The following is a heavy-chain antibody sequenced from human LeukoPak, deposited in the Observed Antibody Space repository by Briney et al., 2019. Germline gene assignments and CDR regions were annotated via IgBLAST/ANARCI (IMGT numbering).Heavy chain of an antibody. J-gene: IGHJ4*02. D-gene: IGHD6-13*01. CDR3: ARDHSSSWYLDY. Sequence: ASVKVSCKTSGYTFTSYAMHWVRQAPGQRLECMGCINAGNGNTKYSQKLQGRVTITRDTSATTAYMELSSLRSEDTAVYYCARDHSSSWYLDYWGQGTLVTVSS. CDR1: GYTFTSYA. CDR2: INAGNGNT. V-gene: IGHV1-3*01.